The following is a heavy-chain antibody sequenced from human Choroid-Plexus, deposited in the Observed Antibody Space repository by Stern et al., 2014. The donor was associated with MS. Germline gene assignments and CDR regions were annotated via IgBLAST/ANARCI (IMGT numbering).Heavy chain of an antibody. Sequence: VQLVQSGGGVVQPGRPLRLSCVASGFTFGSCAMHWVRQAPGRGLDGVAGVSYDGSNKYYADSVKGRFTISRDNSQNTLYMQMSSLRPEDTAVYYCAKDRQYLTYFFDHWGQGSLVTVSS. CDR3: AKDRQYLTYFFDH. D-gene: IGHD2/OR15-2a*01. V-gene: IGHV3-30*18. CDR2: VSYDGSNK. J-gene: IGHJ5*02. CDR1: GFTFGSCA.